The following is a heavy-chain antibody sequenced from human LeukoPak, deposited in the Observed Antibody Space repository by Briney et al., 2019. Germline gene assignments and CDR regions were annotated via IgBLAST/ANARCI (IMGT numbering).Heavy chain of an antibody. D-gene: IGHD3-10*01. Sequence: GGSLRLSCAASGFTFSSYWMSWVRQAPEKGLEWVANIKQDGSEKYYVDSVKGRFTISRDNAKNSLYLQMNSLRAEDTAVYYCAREYYYGSGSYSLDYWGQGTLVTVSS. J-gene: IGHJ4*02. V-gene: IGHV3-7*03. CDR2: IKQDGSEK. CDR3: AREYYYGSGSYSLDY. CDR1: GFTFSSYW.